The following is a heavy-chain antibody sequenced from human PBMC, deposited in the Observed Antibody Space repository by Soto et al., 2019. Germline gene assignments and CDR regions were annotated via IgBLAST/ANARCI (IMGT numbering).Heavy chain of an antibody. J-gene: IGHJ4*02. V-gene: IGHV4-34*01. CDR1: GGSFSGYY. CDR3: ASVSPFDY. CDR2: INHSGST. Sequence: PSETLSLTCAVYGGSFSGYYWSWIRQPPGKGLEWIGEINHSGSTNYNPSLKSRVTISVDTSKNQFSLKLSSVTAADTAVYYCASVSPFDYWGKGTLVTV.